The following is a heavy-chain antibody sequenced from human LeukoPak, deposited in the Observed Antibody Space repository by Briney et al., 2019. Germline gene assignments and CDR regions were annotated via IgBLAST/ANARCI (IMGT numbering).Heavy chain of an antibody. CDR1: GFTFSNYS. CDR3: TRSSPSGGYDYGSDY. J-gene: IGHJ4*02. Sequence: GGSLRLSCAASGFTFSNYSMNWVRQAPGKGLEWVSSISSTSGYIFYADSVKGRFIISRDNAKKSVYLQLNSLRPDDTAVYYCTRSSPSGGYDYGSDYWGQGTLVSVSS. CDR2: ISSTSGYI. D-gene: IGHD5-12*01. V-gene: IGHV3-21*04.